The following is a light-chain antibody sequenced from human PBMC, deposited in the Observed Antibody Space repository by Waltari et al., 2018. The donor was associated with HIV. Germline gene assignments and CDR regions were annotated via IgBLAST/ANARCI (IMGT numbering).Light chain of an antibody. CDR1: SSNVGASY. V-gene: IGLV1-51*01. CDR2: DDD. J-gene: IGLJ2*01. CDR3: ATWDNRLTTVL. Sequence: QSVLTQPPSVSAAPGQKVTISCSGGSSNVGASYVSWYQQLPGAAPKLLIFDDDQPPSGIPARFSGSKSGTSATLGITGLQTGDDADYYCATWDNRLTTVLFGGGTKLTVL.